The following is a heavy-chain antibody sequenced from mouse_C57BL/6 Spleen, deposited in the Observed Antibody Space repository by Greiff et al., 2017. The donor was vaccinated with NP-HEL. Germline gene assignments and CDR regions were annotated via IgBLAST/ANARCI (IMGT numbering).Heavy chain of an antibody. CDR2: IDPNSGGT. CDR1: GYTFTSYW. V-gene: IGHV1-72*01. CDR3: ARGDYDGGYYYAMDY. Sequence: VQLQQPGAELVKPGASVKLSCKASGYTFTSYWMHWVKQRPGRGLEWIGMIDPNSGGTKYNEKFKSKATLTVDKPSSTAYMQLSSLTSEDSAVYYCARGDYDGGYYYAMDYWGQGTSVTVSS. D-gene: IGHD2-4*01. J-gene: IGHJ4*01.